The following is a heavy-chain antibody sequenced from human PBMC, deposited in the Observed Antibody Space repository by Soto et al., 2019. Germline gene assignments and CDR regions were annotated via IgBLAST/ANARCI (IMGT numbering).Heavy chain of an antibody. CDR3: AREYKLDY. CDR2: INPKSGGT. D-gene: IGHD1-1*01. CDR1: GYTXTGYY. Sequence: SXKVSFKASGYTXTGYYMNWVRQAPGQGLEWIGWINPKSGGTNYEQKFQGRVTMNRDTSISTDYIELSRLTSDDTAVYYCAREYKLDYWGQGTLGTVSS. J-gene: IGHJ4*02. V-gene: IGHV1-2*02.